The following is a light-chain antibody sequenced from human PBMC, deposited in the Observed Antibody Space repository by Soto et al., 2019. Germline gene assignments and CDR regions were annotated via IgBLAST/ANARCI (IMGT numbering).Light chain of an antibody. CDR2: DVS. Sequence: QSALTQPASVSGSPGQSITISCTGTSSDVGGYNYVSWYQQHPGKAPKLMIYDVSNRPSGVSNRFSGSKSGNTASLTISGLQAEDEADYYCSSYTNCGTLWVFGGWTKLTVL. CDR3: SSYTNCGTLWV. J-gene: IGLJ3*02. V-gene: IGLV2-14*03. CDR1: SSDVGGYNY.